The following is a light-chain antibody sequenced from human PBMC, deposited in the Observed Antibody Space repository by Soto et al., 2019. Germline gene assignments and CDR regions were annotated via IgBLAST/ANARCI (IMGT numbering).Light chain of an antibody. Sequence: IVLPNSQPPLLWPPGNWPPFSSRPSRGFSTSLAWYQQKPGQAPRLLIYDASNRATGIPARFSGSGSGTDFTLTISSLEPEDFAVYYCQQRSNWPLTFGGGTKVEIK. CDR2: DAS. J-gene: IGKJ4*01. CDR1: RGFSTS. CDR3: QQRSNWPLT. V-gene: IGKV3D-11*01.